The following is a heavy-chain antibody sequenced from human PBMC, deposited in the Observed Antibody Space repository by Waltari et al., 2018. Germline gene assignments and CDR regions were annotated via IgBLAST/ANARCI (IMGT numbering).Heavy chain of an antibody. V-gene: IGHV4-39*07. CDR2: ISYSGTT. CDR1: GGSISSGSYS. CDR3: ARYYGNGEGWLDP. J-gene: IGHJ5*02. Sequence: QLQLQESGPGLVKPSETLSLPCTVSGGSISSGSYSWGWIRQPPGKGLESIGYISYSGTTYYNLSLKSRVTMSVDTSRDQYSLSLRSVAAADTAVYYCARYYGNGEGWLDPWGQGTLVTVSS. D-gene: IGHD3-3*01.